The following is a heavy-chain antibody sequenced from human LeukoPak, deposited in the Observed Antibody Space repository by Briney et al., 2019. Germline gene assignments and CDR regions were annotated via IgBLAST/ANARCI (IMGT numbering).Heavy chain of an antibody. CDR2: IYYSGST. D-gene: IGHD1-1*01. CDR3: ARDMAGTTVFDY. V-gene: IGHV4-31*02. J-gene: IGHJ4*02. Sequence: LIGYIYYSGSTYYNPSLKSRVTISVDTSKIQFSLKLSSVTAADTAVYYCARDMAGTTVFDYWGQGTLVTVSS.